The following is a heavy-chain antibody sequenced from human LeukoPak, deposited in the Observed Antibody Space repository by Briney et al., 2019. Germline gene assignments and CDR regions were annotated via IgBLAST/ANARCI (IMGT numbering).Heavy chain of an antibody. D-gene: IGHD6-13*01. V-gene: IGHV3-48*01. CDR2: ISSSSSAI. J-gene: IGHJ4*02. CDR1: GFTFSSYS. CDR3: AKGRAYSSSWSPFDY. Sequence: GGSLRLSCAASGFTFSSYSMNWVRQAPGKGLEWVSYISSSSSAIYYADSVKGRFTISRDNSKNTLYLQMNSLRAEDTAVYYCAKGRAYSSSWSPFDYWGQGTLVTVSS.